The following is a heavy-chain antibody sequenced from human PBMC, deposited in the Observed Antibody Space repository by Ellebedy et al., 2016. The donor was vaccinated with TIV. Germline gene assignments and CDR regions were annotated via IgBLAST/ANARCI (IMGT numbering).Heavy chain of an antibody. Sequence: GESLKISXAASGFTFSSYSLSWVRQAPGKGLEWISYISSGSNTIHYADSVKGRFTVSRDNAKNTLYLQMNSLTAEDTGVYYCARRSSGYCVGVKCTTDFDYWGQGTLVTVSS. CDR1: GFTFSSYS. CDR2: ISSGSNTI. D-gene: IGHD5/OR15-5a*01. V-gene: IGHV3-48*01. J-gene: IGHJ4*02. CDR3: ARRSSGYCVGVKCTTDFDY.